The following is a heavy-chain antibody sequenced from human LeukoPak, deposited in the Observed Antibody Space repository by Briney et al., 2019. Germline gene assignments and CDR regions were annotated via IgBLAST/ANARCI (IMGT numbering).Heavy chain of an antibody. J-gene: IGHJ4*02. CDR2: IYHSGST. CDR3: ARGAREWYQFDY. V-gene: IGHV4-38-2*01. CDR1: GYSISSGYY. D-gene: IGHD2-2*01. Sequence: SETLSVTCAVSGYSISSGYYWRWIRQPPGKGLEWIGSIYHSGSTYYNPSLKTRVTISVDTPKNQFSLKLSSVTAADTAVYYCARGAREWYQFDYWGQGTLVTVSS.